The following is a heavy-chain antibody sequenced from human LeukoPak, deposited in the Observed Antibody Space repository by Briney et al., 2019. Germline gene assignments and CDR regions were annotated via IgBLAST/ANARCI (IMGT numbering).Heavy chain of an antibody. CDR2: INHSGST. V-gene: IGHV4-34*01. J-gene: IGHJ4*02. CDR3: ARGGRWDY. D-gene: IGHD1-26*01. Sequence: PSETLSLTCAVYGGSFSGYYWSWIRQPPGKGLEWIGEINHSGSTNYNPSLKSRVTISVDTSKNQFSLKLSSVTAADTAVYYCARGGRWDYWGRGTLVTVSS. CDR1: GGSFSGYY.